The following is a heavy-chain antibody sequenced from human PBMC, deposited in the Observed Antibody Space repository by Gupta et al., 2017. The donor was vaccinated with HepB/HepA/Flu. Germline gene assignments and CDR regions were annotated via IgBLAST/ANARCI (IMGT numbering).Heavy chain of an antibody. Sequence: EVQLVESGGGLVHPGGSLRLSCDTSGFPFNENAMRWSRQAPGKGLEWVSGFMWDGSMIGYADSVKGRFTISRDNAKNTLNLEMNRLRVEDTAIYYCGKDMSAGGLDKWGQGTLVTVSP. J-gene: IGHJ4*02. CDR3: GKDMSAGGLDK. V-gene: IGHV3-9*01. CDR1: GFPFNENA. CDR2: FMWDGSMI. D-gene: IGHD2-15*01.